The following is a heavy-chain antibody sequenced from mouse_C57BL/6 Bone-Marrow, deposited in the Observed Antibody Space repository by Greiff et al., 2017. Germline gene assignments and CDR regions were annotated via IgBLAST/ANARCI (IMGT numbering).Heavy chain of an antibody. D-gene: IGHD1-1*01. Sequence: VQLQQPGAELVKPGASVKMSCKASGYTFTSYWITWVKQRPGQGLEWIGDIYPGSGSTNYNEKFKSKATLTVDTSSSTAYMQLSSLTYEDSAVYYCARPSFYYYGSSYGYFDVWGTGTTVTVSS. CDR1: GYTFTSYW. CDR3: ARPSFYYYGSSYGYFDV. CDR2: IYPGSGST. J-gene: IGHJ1*03. V-gene: IGHV1-55*01.